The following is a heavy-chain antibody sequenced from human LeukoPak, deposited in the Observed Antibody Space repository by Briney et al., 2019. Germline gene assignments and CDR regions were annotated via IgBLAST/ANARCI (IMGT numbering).Heavy chain of an antibody. CDR2: INTKGAST. Sequence: EASVKVSCKASGYTFSDYYIHWVRQSPGQGLEWMGWINTKGASTKYAQKFRGRVTMTRDTSINTVYMELSRLTSDDTAIYYCARDAEYGSGPMWLLDPWGQGTQVTVSS. CDR1: GYTFSDYY. D-gene: IGHD3-10*01. CDR3: ARDAEYGSGPMWLLDP. J-gene: IGHJ5*02. V-gene: IGHV1-2*02.